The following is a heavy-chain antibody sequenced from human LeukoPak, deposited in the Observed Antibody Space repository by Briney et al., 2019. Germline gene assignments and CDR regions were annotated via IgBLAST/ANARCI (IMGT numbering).Heavy chain of an antibody. Sequence: PGGSLKLSCAASGFTFSTDGIHWVRQAPGKRPEWVANINFDGSAKYYADSLKGRFTISRDNSKNTLYLEMNSLRVEDTAVYYCPKGVSGNSFYLDYWGQGTLVTVSS. CDR1: GFTFSTDG. D-gene: IGHD1-20*01. CDR2: INFDGSAK. V-gene: IGHV3-30*02. CDR3: PKGVSGNSFYLDY. J-gene: IGHJ4*02.